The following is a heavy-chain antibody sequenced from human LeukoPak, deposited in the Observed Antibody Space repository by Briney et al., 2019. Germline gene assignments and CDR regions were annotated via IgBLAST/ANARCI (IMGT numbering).Heavy chain of an antibody. CDR1: GGSISSSSYY. CDR2: IYYSGST. J-gene: IGHJ4*02. D-gene: IGHD3-22*01. Sequence: PSETLSLTCTVSGGSISSSSYYWGWIRQPPGKGLEWIGSIYYSGSTYYNPSLKSRVTISVDTSKNQISLKLSSVTAADTAVYYCARHKYYYDSSGYYYYFDYWGQGTLVTVSS. V-gene: IGHV4-39*01. CDR3: ARHKYYYDSSGYYYYFDY.